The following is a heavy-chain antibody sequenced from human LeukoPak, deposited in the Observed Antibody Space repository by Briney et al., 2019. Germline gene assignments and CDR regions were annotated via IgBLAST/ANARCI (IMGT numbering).Heavy chain of an antibody. CDR2: ISSSGNTI. J-gene: IGHJ4*02. D-gene: IGHD3-10*01. CDR3: ARDTWLGELLPYYFDQ. Sequence: GGSLRLSYAASGFTFSGYEMNWVRQAPGKGLEWVSFISSSGNTIYYADSVRGRFTISRDNAKNSLFLQMNSLRAEDTAVYYCARDTWLGELLPYYFDQWGQGTLVTVSS. V-gene: IGHV3-48*03. CDR1: GFTFSGYE.